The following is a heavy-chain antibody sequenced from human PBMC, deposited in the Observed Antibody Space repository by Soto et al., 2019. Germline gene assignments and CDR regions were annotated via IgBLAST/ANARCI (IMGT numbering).Heavy chain of an antibody. Sequence: EVQLLESGGGSVFPGESLRLYCAASGFTFDTYAMNWVRQAPGKGLEWVPATDYNGKNAYYAESVRGRFTISRDNSKSTVSLQMNRLRADDTAVYYCAKDERLLDYLFNSAIGHWGQGTLVAVSS. CDR2: TDYNGKNA. CDR3: AKDERLLDYLFNSAIGH. CDR1: GFTFDTYA. D-gene: IGHD3-3*01. V-gene: IGHV3-23*05. J-gene: IGHJ4*02.